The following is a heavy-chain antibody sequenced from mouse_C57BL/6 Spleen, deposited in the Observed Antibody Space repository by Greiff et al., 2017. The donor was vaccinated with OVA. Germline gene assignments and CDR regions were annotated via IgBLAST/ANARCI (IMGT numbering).Heavy chain of an antibody. CDR1: VFSLTSYG. CDR3: AREGEYDYDGVSFAY. CDR2: IWSDGST. J-gene: IGHJ3*01. D-gene: IGHD2-4*01. Sequence: QVQLKQSGPGLVAPSQSLSITCTVSVFSLTSYGVHWVRQPPGKGLEWLVVIWSDGSTTYNSALKSRLSISKDNSKSQVFLKMNSLQTDDTAMYYCAREGEYDYDGVSFAYWGQGTLVTVSA. V-gene: IGHV2-6*03.